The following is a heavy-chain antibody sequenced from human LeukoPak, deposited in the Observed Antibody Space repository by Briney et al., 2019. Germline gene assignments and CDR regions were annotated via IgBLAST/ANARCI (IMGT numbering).Heavy chain of an antibody. CDR3: ARGPRVIAVAGSWGGDY. V-gene: IGHV1-18*01. CDR1: GYTFTSYG. Sequence: ASVKVSCKASGYTFTSYGISWVRQAPGQGLEWMGWISAYNGNRNYAQKLQGRVTMTTDTSTSTAYMELRSLRSDDTAVYYCARGPRVIAVAGSWGGDYWGQGTLVTVSS. D-gene: IGHD6-19*01. J-gene: IGHJ4*02. CDR2: ISAYNGNR.